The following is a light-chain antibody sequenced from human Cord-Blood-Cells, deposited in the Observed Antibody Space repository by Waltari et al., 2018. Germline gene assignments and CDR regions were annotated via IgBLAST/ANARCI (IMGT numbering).Light chain of an antibody. Sequence: QSALTQPRSVSGSPGQSVTISCTGTSSDVGGYNYVSWYQQHPGKAPKLMIYDVSKRPSGAPARFSGSKSGNTTSLTISGLQAEDEADYYCCSYAGSYTFHWVFGGGTKLTVL. CDR2: DVS. CDR3: CSYAGSYTFHWV. J-gene: IGLJ3*02. V-gene: IGLV2-11*01. CDR1: SSDVGGYNY.